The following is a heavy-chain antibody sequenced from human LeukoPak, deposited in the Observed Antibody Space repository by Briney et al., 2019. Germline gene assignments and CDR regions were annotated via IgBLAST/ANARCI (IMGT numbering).Heavy chain of an antibody. D-gene: IGHD3-16*01. CDR2: ISAYNGNT. Sequence: ASVKVSRKASGYTFTSYGISWVRQAPGQGLEWMGWISAYNGNTNYAQKLQGRVTMTTDTSTSTAYMELRSLRSDDTAVYYCARVRYRLAETYIDYWGQGTLVTVSS. V-gene: IGHV1-18*01. CDR1: GYTFTSYG. CDR3: ARVRYRLAETYIDY. J-gene: IGHJ4*02.